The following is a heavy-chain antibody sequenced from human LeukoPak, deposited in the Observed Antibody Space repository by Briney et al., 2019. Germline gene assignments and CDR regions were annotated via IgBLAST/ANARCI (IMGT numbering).Heavy chain of an antibody. CDR2: VNHSGYT. D-gene: IGHD4-17*01. CDR3: ARMTTGHDY. J-gene: IGHJ4*02. V-gene: IGHV4-34*01. CDR1: GTSFSSYY. Sequence: SETLSLTCGVSGTSFSSYYWSWIRQTPGKGLEWIGEVNHSGYTNMNPSLKSRVAISVDTSKNQFSLMLTSVTAADTAVYFCARMTTGHDYWGQGTLVTVSS.